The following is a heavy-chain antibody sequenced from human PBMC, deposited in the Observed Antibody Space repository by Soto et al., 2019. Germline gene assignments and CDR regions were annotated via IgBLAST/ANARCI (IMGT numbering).Heavy chain of an antibody. Sequence: PSETLSLTCTVSGGSISSGGYYWSWIRQHPGKGLEWLGYIYYSGSTYYNPSLKSRVTISVDTSKNQFSLKLSSVTAADTAVYYCARVFTDSSSFFDPWGQGTLVTVSS. V-gene: IGHV4-31*03. CDR2: IYYSGST. D-gene: IGHD6-13*01. CDR3: ARVFTDSSSFFDP. CDR1: GGSISSGGYY. J-gene: IGHJ5*02.